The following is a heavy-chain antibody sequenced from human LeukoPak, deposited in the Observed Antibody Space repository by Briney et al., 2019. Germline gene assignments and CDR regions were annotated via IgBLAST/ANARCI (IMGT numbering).Heavy chain of an antibody. Sequence: SETLSLTCAVSGYSISSGYYWDWIRQPPGKGLEWIGSSYHSGNSYYNPSLKSRVSISVDTSKNQFSLNLSSVTAADTALYYCARHDFYSNYPHNWFDPWGQGTLVTVSS. CDR1: GYSISSGYY. D-gene: IGHD4-11*01. CDR3: ARHDFYSNYPHNWFDP. J-gene: IGHJ5*02. V-gene: IGHV4-38-2*01. CDR2: SYHSGNS.